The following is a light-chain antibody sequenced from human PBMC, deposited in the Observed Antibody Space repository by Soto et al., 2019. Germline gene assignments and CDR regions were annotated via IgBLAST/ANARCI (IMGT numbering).Light chain of an antibody. CDR2: DVS. J-gene: IGLJ3*02. V-gene: IGLV2-14*03. CDR3: SSFTDTGTVM. Sequence: QSALTQPASVSGSPGQSFTISCTGTSSDVGAYHSVSWYQQHPGIAPKLIIFDVSNRPSGVSDRFSGSKSGNTASLTISGLQAEDEADYYCSSFTDTGTVMFGGGTQLTVL. CDR1: SSDVGAYHS.